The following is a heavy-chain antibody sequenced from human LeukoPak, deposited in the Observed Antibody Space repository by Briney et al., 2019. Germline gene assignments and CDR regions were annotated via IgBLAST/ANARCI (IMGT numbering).Heavy chain of an antibody. CDR3: ARVMYYYDSSGYYSRYYYYYYYMDV. Sequence: GGSLRLSCAASGFTFSDYYMSWVRQAPGKGLEWVANIKQDGSEKYYVDSVKGRFTISRDNAKNSLYLQMNSLRAEDTAVYYCARVMYYYDSSGYYSRYYYYYYYMDVWGKGTTVTISS. CDR2: IKQDGSEK. V-gene: IGHV3-7*01. CDR1: GFTFSDYY. J-gene: IGHJ6*03. D-gene: IGHD3-22*01.